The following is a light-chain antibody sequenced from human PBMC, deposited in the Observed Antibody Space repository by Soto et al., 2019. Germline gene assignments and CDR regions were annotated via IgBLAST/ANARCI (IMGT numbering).Light chain of an antibody. CDR2: GVN. Sequence: QSVLTRPASVSGSPRQSITIPCTGTVSDVGGYDSVSWYQQHPGRAPKLIIYGVNKRPSGVSNRFSASKSADTASLTISGLQAEDEANYYCCSYTTSTTYVFGTGTKVTVL. CDR3: CSYTTSTTYV. J-gene: IGLJ1*01. V-gene: IGLV2-14*03. CDR1: VSDVGGYDS.